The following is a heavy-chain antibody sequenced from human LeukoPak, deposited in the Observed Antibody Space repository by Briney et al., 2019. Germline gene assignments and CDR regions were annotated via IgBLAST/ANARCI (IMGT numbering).Heavy chain of an antibody. D-gene: IGHD3-10*01. CDR2: ISYDGSNK. CDR3: ARDNYGLDY. Sequence: GGSLRLSCAAAGFTCSNYAMHWVRQTPGKGLEWVAGISYDGSNKYYADSVKGRFTISRDNSKNTLYLQMNSLRAEDTAVYYCARDNYGLDYWGQGTLVTVSS. CDR1: GFTCSNYA. V-gene: IGHV3-30*04. J-gene: IGHJ4*02.